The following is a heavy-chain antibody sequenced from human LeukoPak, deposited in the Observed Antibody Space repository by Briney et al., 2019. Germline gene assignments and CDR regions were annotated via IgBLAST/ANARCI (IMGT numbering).Heavy chain of an antibody. D-gene: IGHD4-11*01. Sequence: SVKVSCKASGGTFISYAISWVRQAPGQGLEWMGGIIPIFGTANYAQKFQGRVTITADESTSTAYMELSSLRSEDTAVYYCARAQDYRNYCAYWGQGTLVTVSS. V-gene: IGHV1-69*01. CDR2: IIPIFGTA. CDR1: GGTFISYA. J-gene: IGHJ4*02. CDR3: ARAQDYRNYCAY.